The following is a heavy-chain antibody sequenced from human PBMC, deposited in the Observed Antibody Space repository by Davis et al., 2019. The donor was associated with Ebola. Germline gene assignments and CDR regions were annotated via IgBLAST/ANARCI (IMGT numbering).Heavy chain of an antibody. CDR3: ARVYYYGMDV. CDR2: IYYSGST. J-gene: IGHJ6*02. CDR1: GGSISSSSYY. V-gene: IGHV4-39*01. Sequence: SETLSLTCTVSGGSISSSSYYWGWIRQPPGKGLEWIGSIYYSGSTYYNPSLKSRVTISVDTSKNQFSLKLSSVTAADTAVYYCARVYYYGMDVWGQGTTVTVSS.